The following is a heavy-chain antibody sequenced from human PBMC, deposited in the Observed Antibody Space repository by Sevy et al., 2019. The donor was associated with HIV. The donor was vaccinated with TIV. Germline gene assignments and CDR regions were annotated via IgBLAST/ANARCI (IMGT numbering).Heavy chain of an antibody. CDR3: XXXXXXXXXXXXYFFDS. Sequence: ASVKVSCKASGYSFGIYDLIWVRQAPGQGLEWMGWITPYSGDTTYAERFQGRVTMTTDTSTRTAYMELSSLTSDDAXXXXXXXXXXXXXXXXXYFFDSWAQGTLVTVSS. D-gene: IGHD3-10*01. J-gene: IGHJ4*02. V-gene: IGHV1-18*01. CDR2: ITPYSGDT. CDR1: GYSFGIYD.